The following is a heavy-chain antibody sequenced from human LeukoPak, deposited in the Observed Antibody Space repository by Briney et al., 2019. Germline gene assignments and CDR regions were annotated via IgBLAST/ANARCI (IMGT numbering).Heavy chain of an antibody. J-gene: IGHJ4*02. CDR1: GFTFTSYW. Sequence: GGSLRLSCATSGFTFTSYWMTWVRQAPGKGLEWVANIKQDGSEKHSVDSVKGRFTISRDNAKNSLYLQMNSLRAEDTAMYYCARWSGSRHSVDYRGQGTLVTVSS. D-gene: IGHD1-26*01. CDR3: ARWSGSRHSVDY. CDR2: IKQDGSEK. V-gene: IGHV3-7*04.